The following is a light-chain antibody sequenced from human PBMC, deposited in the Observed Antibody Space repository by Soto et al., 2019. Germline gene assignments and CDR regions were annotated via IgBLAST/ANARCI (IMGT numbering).Light chain of an antibody. CDR1: QSISRF. Sequence: DIPLTQSHSTLSGSLLDRVTIXWRASQSISRFLNWYQQKPGKAPKLLIYKASTLKSGVPSRFSGSGSGTEFTLTISSLQPDDFATYYCQHYNSYSEAFGQGTKVDIK. V-gene: IGKV1-5*03. J-gene: IGKJ1*01. CDR3: QHYNSYSEA. CDR2: KAS.